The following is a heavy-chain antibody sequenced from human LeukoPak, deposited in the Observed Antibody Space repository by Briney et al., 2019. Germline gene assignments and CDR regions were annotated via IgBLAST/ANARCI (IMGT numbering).Heavy chain of an antibody. V-gene: IGHV3-7*05. CDR2: IKQDGSEK. J-gene: IGHJ4*02. CDR3: AGGMVETDY. CDR1: GFTFTGYW. D-gene: IGHD2-8*01. Sequence: PGGSLRLSCAASGFTFTGYWMNWVRQAPGKGLEWVANIKQDGSEKYYVDSVKGRFTISRDNAKNSLYLQMNSLRAEDTAIYYCAGGMVETDYWGQGTLVTVSS.